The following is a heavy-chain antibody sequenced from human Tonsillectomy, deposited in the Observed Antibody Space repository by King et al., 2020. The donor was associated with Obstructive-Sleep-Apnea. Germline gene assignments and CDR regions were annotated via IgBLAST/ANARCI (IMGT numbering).Heavy chain of an antibody. D-gene: IGHD3-9*01. CDR1: GFTFSSYG. Sequence: VQLVESGGGVVQPGRSLRLSCAASGFTFSSYGMHWVRQAPGKGLEWVAVISYDGSNKYYADSVKGRFTISRDNSKNTLYLQMNSMGAEETAVYYCAKPIPYYDILTGLDAFDIWGQGTMVTVSS. CDR2: ISYDGSNK. J-gene: IGHJ3*02. V-gene: IGHV3-30*18. CDR3: AKPIPYYDILTGLDAFDI.